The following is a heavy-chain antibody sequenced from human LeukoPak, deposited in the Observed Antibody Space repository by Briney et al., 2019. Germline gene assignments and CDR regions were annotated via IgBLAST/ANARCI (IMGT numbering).Heavy chain of an antibody. CDR2: IIPIFGTA. Sequence: ASVKVSCKASGGTFSSYAISWVRQAPGQGLEWMGGIIPIFGTANYAQKFQGRVTITADESTSPAYLELSSLRSEDTAVYYCARPYCSSTSCYAGQMYYFDYWGQGTLVTVSS. J-gene: IGHJ4*02. V-gene: IGHV1-69*13. CDR3: ARPYCSSTSCYAGQMYYFDY. CDR1: GGTFSSYA. D-gene: IGHD2-2*01.